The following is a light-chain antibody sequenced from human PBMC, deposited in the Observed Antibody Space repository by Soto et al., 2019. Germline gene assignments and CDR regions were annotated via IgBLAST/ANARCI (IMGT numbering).Light chain of an antibody. J-gene: IGKJ1*01. CDR2: KAS. CDR1: QSLSSA. V-gene: IGKV1-5*03. CDR3: QQHKSYPRT. Sequence: DIQMTQSPSTLSASVGDRVTITCRASQSLSSALVWYQQKPGKAPKLLIYKASSLESGVPLRFSGSGSGTESTLTIRSLQPEDFATYYCQQHKSYPRTFGQGTKVEIK.